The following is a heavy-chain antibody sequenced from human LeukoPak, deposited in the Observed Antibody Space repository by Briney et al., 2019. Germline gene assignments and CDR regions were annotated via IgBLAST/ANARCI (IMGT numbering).Heavy chain of an antibody. J-gene: IGHJ5*02. D-gene: IGHD2-2*01. CDR1: GGPFSGYY. CDR2: INHSGST. CDR3: ARAIIVVVPAAKVVGWFDP. Sequence: PSETLSLTCAVYGGPFSGYYWSWIRQPPGKGLEWIGEINHSGSTNYNPSLKSRVIISVDTSKNQFSLKLSSVTAADTAVYYCARAIIVVVPAAKVVGWFDPWGQGTLVTVSS. V-gene: IGHV4-34*01.